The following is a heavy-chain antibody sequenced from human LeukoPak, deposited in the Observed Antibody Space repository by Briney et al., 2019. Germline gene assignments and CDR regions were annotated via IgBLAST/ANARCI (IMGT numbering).Heavy chain of an antibody. D-gene: IGHD3-16*01. Sequence: ASVTVSCKASGYTFTSYDINWVRQATGQGLEWMGWMNPNSGNTGYAQKFQGRVTMTRNTSINTAYMELGSLRSEDTAMYYCARGVWARNDAYYLDYWGQGTLVTVSS. CDR2: MNPNSGNT. V-gene: IGHV1-8*01. J-gene: IGHJ4*02. CDR1: GYTFTSYD. CDR3: ARGVWARNDAYYLDY.